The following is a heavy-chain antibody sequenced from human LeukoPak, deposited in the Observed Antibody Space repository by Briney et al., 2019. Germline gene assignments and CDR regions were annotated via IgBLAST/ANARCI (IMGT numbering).Heavy chain of an antibody. CDR1: GYSISSGYY. J-gene: IGHJ5*02. V-gene: IGHV4-38-2*02. CDR3: ARGYSSSWYPNWFDP. CDR2: IYHSGSS. Sequence: SETLSLTCTVSGYSISSGYYWGWIRQPPGKGLEWIGSIYHSGSSYYNPSLNSRVTISVDTSKNQSSLKLSSVTAADTAVYYCARGYSSSWYPNWFDPWGQGTLVTVSS. D-gene: IGHD6-13*01.